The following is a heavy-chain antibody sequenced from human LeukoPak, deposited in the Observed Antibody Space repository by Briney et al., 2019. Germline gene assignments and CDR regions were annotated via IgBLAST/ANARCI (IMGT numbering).Heavy chain of an antibody. Sequence: GGSLRLSCAASGFTFGSYGMHWVRQAPGKGLEWVAVIWYDGSNKYYADSVKGRFTISRDNSKNTLYLQMNSLRAEDTAVYYCAAMGSIVRYGMDVWGQGTTVTVSS. J-gene: IGHJ6*02. CDR3: AAMGSIVRYGMDV. D-gene: IGHD5-18*01. V-gene: IGHV3-33*01. CDR2: IWYDGSNK. CDR1: GFTFGSYG.